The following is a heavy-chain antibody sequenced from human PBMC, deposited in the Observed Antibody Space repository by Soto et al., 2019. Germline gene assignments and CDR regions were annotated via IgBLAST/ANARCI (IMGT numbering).Heavy chain of an antibody. D-gene: IGHD3-10*01. CDR3: ARDWMVRGVGDAFDI. CDR2: ISSSSSYI. CDR1: GFTFSSYS. Sequence: VQLVESGGGVVKPGGSLRLSCAASGFTFSSYSMNWVRQAPGKGLEWVSSISSSSSYIYYADSVKGRFTISRDNAKNSLYLQMNSLRAEDTAVYYCARDWMVRGVGDAFDIWGQGTMVTVSS. J-gene: IGHJ3*02. V-gene: IGHV3-21*01.